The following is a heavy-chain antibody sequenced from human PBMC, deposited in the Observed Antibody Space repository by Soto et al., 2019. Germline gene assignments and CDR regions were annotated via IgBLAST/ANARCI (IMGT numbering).Heavy chain of an antibody. V-gene: IGHV3-30-3*01. CDR1: GFTFSSYA. J-gene: IGHJ6*02. CDR3: ARDRSGASYYCGMDV. Sequence: QVQLVESGGGVVQPGRSLRLSCAASGFTFSSYAMHWVRQAPGKGLEWVAVISYDGSNKYYADSVKGRFTISRDNSKNTLYLQMNSLRAEDTAVYYCARDRSGASYYCGMDVWGQGTTVTVSS. CDR2: ISYDGSNK.